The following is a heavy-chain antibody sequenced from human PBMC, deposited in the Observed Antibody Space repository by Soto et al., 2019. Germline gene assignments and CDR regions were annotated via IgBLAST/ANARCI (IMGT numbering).Heavy chain of an antibody. V-gene: IGHV1-69*13. D-gene: IGHD6-13*01. J-gene: IGHJ4*02. CDR1: GGTFSSYR. CDR3: ARDSGAKLSSS. CDR2: IVPIYRTA. Sequence: ASVKVSCKASGGTFSSYRFNWVRQARGQGLEWLGGIVPIYRTADYAQKFQGRVNITADESTRTVYMELSSLKSQDTALYYCARDSGAKLSSSWGQGTLVTVSS.